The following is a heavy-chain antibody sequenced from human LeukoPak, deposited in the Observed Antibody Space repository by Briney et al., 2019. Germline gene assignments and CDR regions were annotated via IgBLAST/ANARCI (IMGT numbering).Heavy chain of an antibody. Sequence: GGSLRLSRAASGFSFSDYGMDWVRQAPGKGLEWVSFIRYDGTGQYYADSVKGRLTISRDNSKNMLYLQLNSVRPDDTAVYYCARGNSNGVDIWGQGTMVTVSS. CDR3: ARGNSNGVDI. D-gene: IGHD2-8*01. CDR2: IRYDGTGQ. J-gene: IGHJ3*02. CDR1: GFSFSDYG. V-gene: IGHV3-30*02.